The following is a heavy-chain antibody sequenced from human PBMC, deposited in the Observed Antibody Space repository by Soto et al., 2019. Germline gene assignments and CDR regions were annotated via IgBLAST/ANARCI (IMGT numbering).Heavy chain of an antibody. D-gene: IGHD3-16*01. CDR1: GFTFSSYA. CDR2: ISGSGGST. V-gene: IGHV3-23*01. J-gene: IGHJ4*02. Sequence: GGSLRLSCAASGFTFSSYAMSWVRQAPGKGLEWVSAISGSGGSTNYADSVKGRFTVSRDNSKNTLSLQMNSLRAEDTAVYYCAKMTSYDYIWGVPYCFDYWGQGTLVTVSS. CDR3: AKMTSYDYIWGVPYCFDY.